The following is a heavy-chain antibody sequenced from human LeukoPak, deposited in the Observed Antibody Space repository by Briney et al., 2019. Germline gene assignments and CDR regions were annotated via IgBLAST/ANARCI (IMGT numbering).Heavy chain of an antibody. CDR3: ARGPGRGLLGGRFDT. CDR1: GGTFSSYA. J-gene: IGHJ5*02. D-gene: IGHD3-10*01. CDR2: IIPIFGTA. V-gene: IGHV1-69*06. Sequence: SVKVSCKASGGTFSSYAISWVRQTPGQGLEWMGGIIPIFGTANYAQKFQGRVTITADKSTSTSYMELSSLRAEDTAVYYYARGPGRGLLGGRFDTWGQGTLVTVSS.